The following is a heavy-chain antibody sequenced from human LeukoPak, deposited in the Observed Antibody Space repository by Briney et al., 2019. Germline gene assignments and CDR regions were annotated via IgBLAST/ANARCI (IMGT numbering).Heavy chain of an antibody. Sequence: GGSLRLSCAASGFTFSSYAMSWVRQAPGKGLEWVSAISGSGGSTYYADSVKGRFTISRDNSKNTLYLQMNSLRAEDTAVYYCAKINRGPPGSGRSDYWGQGTLVTVSS. CDR2: ISGSGGST. J-gene: IGHJ4*02. CDR1: GFTFSSYA. CDR3: AKINRGPPGSGRSDY. D-gene: IGHD3-10*01. V-gene: IGHV3-23*01.